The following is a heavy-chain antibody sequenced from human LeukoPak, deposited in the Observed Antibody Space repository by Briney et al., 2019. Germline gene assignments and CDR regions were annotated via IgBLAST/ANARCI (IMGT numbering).Heavy chain of an antibody. CDR2: IKQDGTEK. J-gene: IGHJ4*02. D-gene: IGHD3-10*01. CDR3: AKVAHYYYGSESYYFFEH. Sequence: GGSLRLSCAASGFTFTTYWMSWVRQPPGKGLEWVANIKQDGTEKYYVDSVKGRFTISRDNAKNSLYLQINSLRVEDTAIYYCAKVAHYYYGSESYYFFEHWGQGTPVTASS. V-gene: IGHV3-7*01. CDR1: GFTFTTYW.